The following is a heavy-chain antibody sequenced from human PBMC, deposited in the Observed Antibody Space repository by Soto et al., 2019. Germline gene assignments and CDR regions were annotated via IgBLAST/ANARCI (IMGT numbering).Heavy chain of an antibody. V-gene: IGHV3-30*18. CDR1: GFTFSSYG. CDR3: AKGSRDDWLFLNYYYYGMDV. Sequence: GGSLRLSCAASGFTFSSYGMHWVRQAPGKGLEWVAVISYDGSNKYYADSVKGRFTISRDNSKNTLYLQMNSLRAEDTAVYYCAKGSRDDWLFLNYYYYGMDVWGQGTTVTVSS. J-gene: IGHJ6*02. CDR2: ISYDGSNK. D-gene: IGHD3-9*01.